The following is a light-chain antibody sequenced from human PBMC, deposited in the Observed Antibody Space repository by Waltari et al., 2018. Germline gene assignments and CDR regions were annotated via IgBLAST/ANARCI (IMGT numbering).Light chain of an antibody. J-gene: IGLJ3*02. CDR2: DVT. CDR1: FSDVGAYYY. V-gene: IGLV2-14*03. CDR3: SSYTTRGTWV. Sequence: QSPLTQPASVSGSPGQSITLSSTGAFSDVGAYYYVSWYQQLPGRAPKLLIYDVTHRPSGVSARLSGSKSGNTASLTISGLQPEDEADYYCSSYTTRGTWVFGGGT.